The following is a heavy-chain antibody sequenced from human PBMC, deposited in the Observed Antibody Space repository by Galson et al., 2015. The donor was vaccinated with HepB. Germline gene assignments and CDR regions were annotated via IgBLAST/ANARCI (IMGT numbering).Heavy chain of an antibody. CDR1: GFTFSSYG. CDR2: ISYDGSNK. Sequence: SLRLSCAASGFTFSSYGMHWIRQAPGKGLEWVAVISYDGSNKYYADSVKGRFTISRDNSKNTLYLQMNSLRAEDTAVYYCAKAGEETLLYSSGWYEDWFDPWGQGTLVTVSS. V-gene: IGHV3-30*18. D-gene: IGHD6-19*01. J-gene: IGHJ5*02. CDR3: AKAGEETLLYSSGWYEDWFDP.